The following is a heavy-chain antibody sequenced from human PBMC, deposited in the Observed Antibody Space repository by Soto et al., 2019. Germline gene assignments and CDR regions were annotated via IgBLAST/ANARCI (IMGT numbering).Heavy chain of an antibody. J-gene: IGHJ4*02. CDR2: INPSASST. CDR3: ARDSAEPFDY. Sequence: ASVKVSCKASGYTFTNYYIHWVRQAPGQGIEWMGIINPSASSTTYAQKFQGRLTMTRDTSTSTVYMQLSSLRAEDTAVYYCARDSAEPFDYWGQGTLVTVSS. D-gene: IGHD1-26*01. V-gene: IGHV1-46*01. CDR1: GYTFTNYY.